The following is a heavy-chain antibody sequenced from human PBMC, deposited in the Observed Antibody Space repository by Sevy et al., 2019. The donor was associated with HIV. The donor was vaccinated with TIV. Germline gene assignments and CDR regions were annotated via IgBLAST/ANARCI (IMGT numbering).Heavy chain of an antibody. Sequence: GGSLRLSCAASEFTFSSYTMNWVRQAPGKGLEWVSCISGSSNYIYYAESVKGRFRISRDNVKDTLYLQMNSLRADDTAVYYCARGPPDGSYDYFDYWGQGTLVTVSS. D-gene: IGHD1-26*01. CDR3: ARGPPDGSYDYFDY. V-gene: IGHV3-21*06. J-gene: IGHJ4*02. CDR1: EFTFSSYT. CDR2: ISGSSNYI.